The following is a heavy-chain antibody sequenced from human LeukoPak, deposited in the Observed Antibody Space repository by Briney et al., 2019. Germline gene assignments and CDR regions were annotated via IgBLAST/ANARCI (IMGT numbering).Heavy chain of an antibody. CDR1: GGTFSSYA. CDR3: ARGPVYYDILTGPDY. J-gene: IGHJ4*02. D-gene: IGHD3-9*01. CDR2: ISAYNGNT. V-gene: IGHV1-18*01. Sequence: ASVKVSCKASGGTFSSYAISWVRQAPGQGLEWMGWISAYNGNTNYAQKLQGRVTMTTDTSTSTAYMELRSLRSDDTAVYYCARGPVYYDILTGPDYWGQGTLVTVSS.